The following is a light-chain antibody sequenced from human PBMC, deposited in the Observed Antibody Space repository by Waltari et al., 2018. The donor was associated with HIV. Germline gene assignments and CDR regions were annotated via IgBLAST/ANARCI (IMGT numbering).Light chain of an antibody. CDR2: GAS. J-gene: IGKJ2*01. CDR3: QQYNYWPPYT. CDR1: RTVIGN. V-gene: IGKV3-15*01. Sequence: EIVMTQSPATLSVSPGDRATLYCRASRTVIGNLAWYQQKPGQAPRLLVYGASTRAAGVPARFTGSGSGTEFTLTISTLQSEDFAVYYCQQYNYWPPYTFGQGTRLEIK.